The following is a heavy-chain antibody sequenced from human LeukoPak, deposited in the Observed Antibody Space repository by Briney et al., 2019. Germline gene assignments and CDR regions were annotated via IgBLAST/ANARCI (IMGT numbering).Heavy chain of an antibody. D-gene: IGHD1-26*01. V-gene: IGHV3-48*03. CDR3: ARGRSTWHLDY. CDR1: GFTFSSYE. CDR2: ISSSGSTI. J-gene: IGHJ4*02. Sequence: GGSLRLSCAASGFTFSSYEMNWVRQAPGKGLEWVSYISSSGSTIYYADSVKGRFTISRDNAENSLYLQMNSLRAEDTAVYYCARGRSTWHLDYWGQGTLVTVSS.